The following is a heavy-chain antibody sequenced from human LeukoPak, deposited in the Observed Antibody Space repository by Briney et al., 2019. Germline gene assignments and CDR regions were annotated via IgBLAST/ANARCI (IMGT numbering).Heavy chain of an antibody. J-gene: IGHJ4*02. CDR1: GGSISSYY. Sequence: PSETLSPTCRVSGGSISSYYWSWIRQPPGKGLEWIGYIYYSGSTNYNPSLKSRVTISVDTSKNQFSLKLSSVTAADTAVYYCAKRTGYYDGFDYWGQGTLVTVSS. CDR3: AKRTGYYDGFDY. CDR2: IYYSGST. V-gene: IGHV4-59*01. D-gene: IGHD3/OR15-3a*01.